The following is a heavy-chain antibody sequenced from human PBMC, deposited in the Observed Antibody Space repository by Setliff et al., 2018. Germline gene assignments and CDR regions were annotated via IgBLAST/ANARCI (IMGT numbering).Heavy chain of an antibody. J-gene: IGHJ6*03. D-gene: IGHD3-3*01. Sequence: ASVKVSCKASGYTFTSYAMHWVRQAPGQRLEWMGWINAGNGNTKYSQKFQGRVTITRDTSASTAYMELNSLRSEDTAVYYCAREFTRYYNFWSAHRYYMDVWGKGTTVTVSS. CDR1: GYTFTSYA. V-gene: IGHV1-3*01. CDR3: AREFTRYYNFWSAHRYYMDV. CDR2: INAGNGNT.